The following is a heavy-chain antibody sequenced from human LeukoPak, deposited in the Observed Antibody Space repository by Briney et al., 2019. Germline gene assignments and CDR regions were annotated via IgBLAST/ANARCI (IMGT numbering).Heavy chain of an antibody. D-gene: IGHD1-26*01. CDR1: GFTFSSYG. J-gene: IGHJ6*03. V-gene: IGHV3-30*18. Sequence: GRSLRLSCAASGFTFSSYGTHWVRQAPGKGLEWVAVISYDGSNKYYADSVKGRFTISRDNSKNTLYLQMNSLRAEDTAVYYCAKDRSGSYGLYYYYMDVWGKGTTVTVSS. CDR3: AKDRSGSYGLYYYYMDV. CDR2: ISYDGSNK.